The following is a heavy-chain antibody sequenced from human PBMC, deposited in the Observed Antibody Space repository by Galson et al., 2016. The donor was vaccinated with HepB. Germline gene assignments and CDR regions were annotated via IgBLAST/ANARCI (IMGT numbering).Heavy chain of an antibody. V-gene: IGHV2-70*11. Sequence: PALVKPTQTLSLTCTFSGFSLTTIGMCVSWIRQPPGKALEWLARIDWDDDDYYSPSLKTRLTISKDTSKNQVVLTMTNMDPVDTATYYCARTQSGYDLGYSFDHWGQGARVTVSS. J-gene: IGHJ4*02. CDR1: GFSLTTIGMC. CDR2: IDWDDDD. D-gene: IGHD5-12*01. CDR3: ARTQSGYDLGYSFDH.